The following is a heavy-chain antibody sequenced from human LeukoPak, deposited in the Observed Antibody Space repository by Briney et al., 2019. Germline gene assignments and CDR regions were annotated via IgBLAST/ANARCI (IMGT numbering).Heavy chain of an antibody. V-gene: IGHV1-2*02. CDR1: GYTSTGYN. CDR3: ARTYYDFWSGYYTISYYYGMDV. J-gene: IGHJ6*02. CDR2: INPNSRGT. D-gene: IGHD3-3*01. Sequence: ASVKVSCKASGYTSTGYNMHWVRQAPGQGLEWMGWINPNSRGTNYAQKFQGRVTMTRDTSISTAYMELSRLRSDDTAVYYCARTYYDFWSGYYTISYYYGMDVWGQGTTVTVSS.